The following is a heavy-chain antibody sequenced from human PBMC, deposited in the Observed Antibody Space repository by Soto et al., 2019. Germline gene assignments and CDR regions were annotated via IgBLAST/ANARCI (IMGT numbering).Heavy chain of an antibody. Sequence: EVQLLESGGDLVRPGGSLRLACAASGLSFSSHAMSWVRQAPGKGLEWVSAISGSGGHTYYADSVKGRFTISRDNSKNTLYLQMNSLRADDTAVYYCAKDYNWHLSDGFDIWGQGTMVTVSS. CDR2: ISGSGGHT. D-gene: IGHD1-1*01. CDR3: AKDYNWHLSDGFDI. J-gene: IGHJ3*02. V-gene: IGHV3-23*01. CDR1: GLSFSSHA.